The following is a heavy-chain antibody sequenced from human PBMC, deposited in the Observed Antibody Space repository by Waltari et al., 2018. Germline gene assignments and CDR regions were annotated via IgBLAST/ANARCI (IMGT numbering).Heavy chain of an antibody. Sequence: QLQLQESGPGLVKPSETLSLTCTVSVGSVSSSSYYWGWIRQPPGKGLEWIGSINYSGRTYYKPSLKSRVTISVDTSKNQFSLKVNSVTAADTAVYSCARRAPDSSGSQYYFDHWGQGTLVTVSS. D-gene: IGHD3-22*01. V-gene: IGHV4-39*01. CDR1: VGSVSSSSYY. CDR3: ARRAPDSSGSQYYFDH. CDR2: INYSGRT. J-gene: IGHJ4*02.